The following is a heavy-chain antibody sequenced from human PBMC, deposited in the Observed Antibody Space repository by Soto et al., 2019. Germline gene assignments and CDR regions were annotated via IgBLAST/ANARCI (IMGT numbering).Heavy chain of an antibody. CDR1: GGSFSDYY. J-gene: IGHJ6*02. CDR2: INHSGNA. CDR3: ARGRQFGGSYPSYDYYGMDI. V-gene: IGHV4-34*01. D-gene: IGHD3-16*02. Sequence: SETLSLTYAVYGGSFSDYYWNWIRQPPGKGLEWIGEINHSGNANYNPALKSRVTISLDTSKNQISLKLSSVSAADTAEYYRARGRQFGGSYPSYDYYGMDIWGQGTTVTVSS.